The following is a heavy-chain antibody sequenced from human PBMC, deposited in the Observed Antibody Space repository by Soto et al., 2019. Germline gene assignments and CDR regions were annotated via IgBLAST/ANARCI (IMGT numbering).Heavy chain of an antibody. Sequence: GGSLRLSCVASGFTFSTYSMNWVRQTPGKGLEWVSSVSDRSNYMYYADSVKGRFTISRDNAKNSLYLQMSSLRAEDTAVYYCARGPRAPPPHDYGMDVWGQGTTVTVSS. CDR1: GFTFSTYS. CDR2: VSDRSNYM. CDR3: ARGPRAPPPHDYGMDV. V-gene: IGHV3-21*04. J-gene: IGHJ6*02.